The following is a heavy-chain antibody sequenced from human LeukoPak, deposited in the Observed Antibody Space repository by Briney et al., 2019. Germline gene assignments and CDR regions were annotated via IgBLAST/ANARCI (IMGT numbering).Heavy chain of an antibody. CDR3: ARDPDPYYFDY. CDR2: IKQGGSEK. Sequence: PGGSLRLSCAASGFTFSSYWMSWVRQAPGKGLEWVANIKQGGSEKYYVDSVKGRFTISRDNAKNSLYLQMNSLRAEDTAVYYCARDPDPYYFDYWGQGTLVTVSS. CDR1: GFTFSSYW. V-gene: IGHV3-7*01. J-gene: IGHJ4*02.